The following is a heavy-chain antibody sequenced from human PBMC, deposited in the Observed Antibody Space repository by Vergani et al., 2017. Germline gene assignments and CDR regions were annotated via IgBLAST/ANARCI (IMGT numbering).Heavy chain of an antibody. CDR1: GFSLSNARMG. D-gene: IGHD4-17*01. Sequence: QVTLKESGPVLVKPTETLTLTCTVSGFSLSNARMGVSWIRQPPGKALEWLAHIFSNDEKSYSTSLKSRLTISKDTSKSQVVLTMTNMDPVDTATYYCARIRVFGDSALNGWFDPWGQGTLVTVSS. CDR3: ARIRVFGDSALNGWFDP. V-gene: IGHV2-26*01. CDR2: IFSNDEK. J-gene: IGHJ5*02.